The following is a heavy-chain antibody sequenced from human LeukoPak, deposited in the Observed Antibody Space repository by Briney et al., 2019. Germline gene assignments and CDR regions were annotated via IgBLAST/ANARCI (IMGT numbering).Heavy chain of an antibody. Sequence: ASVKVSCKASGCTFTRYAINWLRQAPGQGLEWMGWINMYTANPAYAQGFTERFVFSLDTSVTTAYLQISNLKTEDTAVYYCARHDNDDDFDYWGQGTLVTVSS. CDR1: GCTFTRYA. J-gene: IGHJ4*02. D-gene: IGHD3-16*01. CDR2: INMYTANP. V-gene: IGHV7-4-1*02. CDR3: ARHDNDDDFDY.